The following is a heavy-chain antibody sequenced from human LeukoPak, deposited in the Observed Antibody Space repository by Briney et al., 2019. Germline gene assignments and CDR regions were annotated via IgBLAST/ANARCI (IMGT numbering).Heavy chain of an antibody. D-gene: IGHD7-27*01. CDR2: IYHSGIT. Sequence: SETLSLTCAVHGGSFSGYYWTWIRQSPGKGLEWIGEIYHSGITNYKPSLKSRVTISIDTSKNQFSLKLTSVTAADTAVYYCTSFVWGIGFQYWGQGTLVTVSS. CDR3: TSFVWGIGFQY. CDR1: GGSFSGYY. V-gene: IGHV4-34*01. J-gene: IGHJ4*02.